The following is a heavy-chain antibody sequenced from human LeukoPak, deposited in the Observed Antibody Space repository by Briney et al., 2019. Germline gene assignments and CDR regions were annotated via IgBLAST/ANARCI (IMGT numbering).Heavy chain of an antibody. Sequence: SETLSLTCSVSGGSISDYYWGWIRQPPGKRLEWIGYMYFSGSTNYNPSLKSRLTISVDTSKNQFSLRLSSVTAADTAVYYCARDAWFGAGRTFAYWGQGTLVTVSS. CDR1: GGSISDYY. CDR2: MYFSGST. V-gene: IGHV4-59*12. D-gene: IGHD3-10*01. J-gene: IGHJ4*02. CDR3: ARDAWFGAGRTFAY.